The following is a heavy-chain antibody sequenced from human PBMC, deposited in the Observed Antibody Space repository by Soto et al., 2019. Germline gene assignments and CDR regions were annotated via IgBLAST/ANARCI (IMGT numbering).Heavy chain of an antibody. CDR3: AKDRRDYYGSESYAFDI. J-gene: IGHJ3*02. V-gene: IGHV3-23*01. D-gene: IGHD3-10*01. CDR1: GFTFSSYA. CDR2: ISGSGGST. Sequence: EVQLLESGGGLVQPGGSLRLSCAASGFTFSSYAMSWVRQAPGKGLEWVSAISGSGGSTYYADSVKGRFTISRDNSKNTLYLQMNSLRAEDTAVYYCAKDRRDYYGSESYAFDIWGQGTMVTVSS.